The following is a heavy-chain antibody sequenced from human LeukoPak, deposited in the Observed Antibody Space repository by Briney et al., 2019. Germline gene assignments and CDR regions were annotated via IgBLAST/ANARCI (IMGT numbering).Heavy chain of an antibody. V-gene: IGHV4-34*01. J-gene: IGHJ3*02. Sequence: SETLSLTCAVYGGSFSDYFWTWIRQPPGKGREWIGDINHSGSTNYNPSLKSRVTMSLDTSKNQFSLKLSSVTAADTAVYYCARLWPGGSWAFDIWGQATMVTVSS. CDR3: ARLWPGGSWAFDI. CDR2: INHSGST. CDR1: GGSFSDYF. D-gene: IGHD3-10*01.